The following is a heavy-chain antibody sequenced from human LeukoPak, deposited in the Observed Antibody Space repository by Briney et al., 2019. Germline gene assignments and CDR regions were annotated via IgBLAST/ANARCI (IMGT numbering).Heavy chain of an antibody. CDR1: GYTFTGYY. D-gene: IGHD2-2*02. CDR3: ARGAYCSSTSCYKGYFDY. V-gene: IGHV1-2*02. J-gene: IGHJ4*02. Sequence: ASVKVSCKASGYTFTGYYMHWVRQAPGQGLEWIGWINPNSGGTNYAQKFQGRVTMTRDTSISTAYMELSRLRSDDTAVYYCARGAYCSSTSCYKGYFDYWGQGTLVTVSS. CDR2: INPNSGGT.